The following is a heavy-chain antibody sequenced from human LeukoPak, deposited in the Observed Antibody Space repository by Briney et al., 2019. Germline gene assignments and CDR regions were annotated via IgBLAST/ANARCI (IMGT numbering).Heavy chain of an antibody. J-gene: IGHJ6*02. CDR1: GGSISSGSYY. CDR2: IYTNGST. V-gene: IGHV4-61*02. Sequence: SQTLSLTCTVSGGSISSGSYYWSWIRQPAGKGLEWIGRIYTNGSTNYNPSLKSRVTISVDTSKNQFSLKLSSVTAADTAVYYCARAYYGMDVWGQGTTVTVPS. CDR3: ARAYYGMDV.